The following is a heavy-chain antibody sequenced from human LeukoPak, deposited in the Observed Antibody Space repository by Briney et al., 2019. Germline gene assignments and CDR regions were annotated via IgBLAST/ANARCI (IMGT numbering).Heavy chain of an antibody. V-gene: IGHV1-69*10. D-gene: IGHD3-3*01. CDR3: AVVNYDFWSGYSADV. CDR1: GGTFSSYA. CDR2: IIPILGTA. J-gene: IGHJ6*04. Sequence: GASVKVSCKASGGTFSSYAISWVRQAPGQGLEWMGGIIPILGTANYAQKFQGRVTITADKSTSTGYMELSSLRSEDTAVYYCAVVNYDFWSGYSADVWGKGTTVTVSS.